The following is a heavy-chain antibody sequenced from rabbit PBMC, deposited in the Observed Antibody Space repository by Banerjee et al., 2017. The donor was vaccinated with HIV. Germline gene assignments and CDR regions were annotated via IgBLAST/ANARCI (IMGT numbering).Heavy chain of an antibody. CDR2: ISTGSSGST. CDR1: GFSFSSSYW. V-gene: IGHV1S45*01. CDR3: ARDLAGTSGWNLAL. D-gene: IGHD1-1*01. Sequence: QEQLEESGGGLVKPEGSLTLTCTASGFSFSSSYWICWVRQAPGKGLEWIACISTGSSGSTYYASWANGRFTISKTSSTTVTLQMTSLTAADTATHFCARDLAGTSGWNLALWGPGTLVTVS. J-gene: IGHJ4*01.